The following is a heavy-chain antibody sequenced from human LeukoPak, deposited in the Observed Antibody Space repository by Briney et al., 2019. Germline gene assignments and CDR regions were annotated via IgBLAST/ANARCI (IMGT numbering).Heavy chain of an antibody. V-gene: IGHV3-23*01. CDR3: ALSGGSNWYGLEC. CDR2: ISVSDTT. J-gene: IGHJ4*02. CDR1: GFIFSSYA. D-gene: IGHD6-13*01. Sequence: GGSLRLSCAASGFIFSSYAMSWVRQAPGKGLEWISAISVSDTTYYADSVKGRFTISRDNSKNTPYLQMNSLRAEDTAVYYCALSGGSNWYGLECWGQGTLVTVSS.